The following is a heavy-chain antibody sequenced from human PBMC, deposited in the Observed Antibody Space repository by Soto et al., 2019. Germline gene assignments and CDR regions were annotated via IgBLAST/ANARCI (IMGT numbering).Heavy chain of an antibody. J-gene: IGHJ6*03. V-gene: IGHV3-33*01. D-gene: IGHD2-15*01. CDR3: ARGGVSGGRVPYMDV. CDR2: IWYDGSNK. Sequence: GGSLRLSCAASGFTFSSYGMHWVRQAPGKGLEWVAVIWYDGSNKYYADSVKGRFTISRDNSKNTLYLQMNSLRAEDTAVYYCARGGVSGGRVPYMDVWGKGTTVTVSS. CDR1: GFTFSSYG.